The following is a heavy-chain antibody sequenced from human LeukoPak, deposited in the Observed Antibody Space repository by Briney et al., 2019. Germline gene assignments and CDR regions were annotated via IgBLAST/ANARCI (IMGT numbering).Heavy chain of an antibody. CDR3: ARMTRVRYGSGSYYIGGNNNWFDP. D-gene: IGHD3-10*01. V-gene: IGHV4-30-2*01. CDR1: GGSISSGGYS. J-gene: IGHJ5*02. CDR2: IYHSGST. Sequence: PSQTLSLTCAVSGGSISSGGYSWSWIRQPPGKGLEWIGYIYHSGSTYYNPSLKSRVTISVDRSKNQFSLKLSSVTAADTAVYYCARMTRVRYGSGSYYIGGNNNWFDPWGQGTLVTVSS.